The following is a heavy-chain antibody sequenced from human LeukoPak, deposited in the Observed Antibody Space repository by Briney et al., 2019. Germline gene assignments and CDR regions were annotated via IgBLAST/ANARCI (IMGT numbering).Heavy chain of an antibody. D-gene: IGHD3-22*01. CDR1: GLTFSSYP. J-gene: IGHJ4*02. CDR3: AREGNSGYYPY. Sequence: GGSLRLSCAASGLTFSSYPMHWVRQAPGKGLEWVTVISYDGSEKHYADPVKGRFTISRDNSKNTLYLQMSSLRAEDTAMYYCAREGNSGYYPYWGQGILVTVSS. CDR2: ISYDGSEK. V-gene: IGHV3-30-3*01.